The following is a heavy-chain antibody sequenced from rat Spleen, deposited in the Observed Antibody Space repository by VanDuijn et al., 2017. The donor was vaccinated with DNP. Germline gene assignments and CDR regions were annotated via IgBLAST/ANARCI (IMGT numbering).Heavy chain of an antibody. J-gene: IGHJ1*01. CDR1: GFTFSNFG. CDR3: ARQVPFNYGSYWYFDF. CDR2: ISPSGNNT. D-gene: IGHD1-3*01. V-gene: IGHV5-19*01. Sequence: EVQLVESGGGLVQPGRSLKLSCAASGFTFSNFGMHWIRQAPTKGLEWVASISPSGNNTYYRDSVKGRFTISRDNAKSTLYLQVNSLRSEDTATYYCARQVPFNYGSYWYFDFWGPGTMVTVSS.